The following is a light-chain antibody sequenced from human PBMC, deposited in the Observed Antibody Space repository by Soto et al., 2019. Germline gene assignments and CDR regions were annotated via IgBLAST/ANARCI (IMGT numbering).Light chain of an antibody. Sequence: QSVLTQSPSASASLGASDKLTCTLSSGHSSYAIAWHQQQPEKGPRYLMKLNSDGSHNKGDGIPARFSGSSSGAERYLTISSLQSEDEADYYCQTWGTGSWVFGGGTKLTVL. J-gene: IGLJ3*02. CDR3: QTWGTGSWV. CDR2: LNSDGSH. CDR1: SGHSSYA. V-gene: IGLV4-69*01.